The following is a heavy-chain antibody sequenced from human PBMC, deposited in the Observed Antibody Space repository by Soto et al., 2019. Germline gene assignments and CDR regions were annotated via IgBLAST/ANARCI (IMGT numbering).Heavy chain of an antibody. Sequence: QVQLQESGPGLVKPPQTLSLTCTVSGGSISSGGYYWSWIRQHPGKGLEWIGYIYYSGSTYYNPSLKSRVTISVDTSKNQFSLKLRSVTAADKALYYCARGEVAHYYGMDVWGQGTTVTVSS. CDR1: GGSISSGGYY. J-gene: IGHJ6*02. V-gene: IGHV4-31*03. CDR3: ARGEVAHYYGMDV. CDR2: IYYSGST. D-gene: IGHD1-26*01.